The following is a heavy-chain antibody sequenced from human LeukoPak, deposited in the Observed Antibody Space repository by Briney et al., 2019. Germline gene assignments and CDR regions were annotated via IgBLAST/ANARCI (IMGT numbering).Heavy chain of an antibody. J-gene: IGHJ3*01. D-gene: IGHD3-10*01. Sequence: GESLKISCRAFGYTFTDYFLGWVRQMPGKGLEWMGIIYPDDFDIRYNPSFQGQVTISADKSINTAFLQWNSLKASDTAVYYCARTYFYGSGSPSDAFNVWGQGTMVTVSS. CDR2: IYPDDFDI. CDR3: ARTYFYGSGSPSDAFNV. CDR1: GYTFTDYF. V-gene: IGHV5-51*01.